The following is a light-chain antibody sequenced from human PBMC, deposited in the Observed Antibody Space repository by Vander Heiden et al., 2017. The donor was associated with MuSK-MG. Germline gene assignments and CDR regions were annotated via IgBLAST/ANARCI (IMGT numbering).Light chain of an antibody. V-gene: IGLV1-47*01. Sequence: QSVLPQPPSASGPPRQTVTVPCSGSSANIGSNYVYWYQQLPGTAPKLLIYRNNQRPSGVPDRFSGSKSGTSASLAISGLRSEDEADYYCAAWDDSLSGWVFGGGTKLTVL. J-gene: IGLJ3*02. CDR2: RNN. CDR3: AAWDDSLSGWV. CDR1: SANIGSNY.